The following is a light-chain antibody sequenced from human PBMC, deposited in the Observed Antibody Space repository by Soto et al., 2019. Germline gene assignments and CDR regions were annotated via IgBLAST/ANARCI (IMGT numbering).Light chain of an antibody. CDR2: EVT. V-gene: IGLV2-18*02. CDR3: SSYATDTAVV. J-gene: IGLJ2*01. CDR1: SCDVGSYNR. Sequence: QSALTQPPSVSGSPGQTVTISCTGTSCDVGSYNRVSWYQHPPGTAPTLMIYEVTRRSSVVPGRFSGNNSGNTASLTISGLPEEDEADYYCSSYATDTAVVFGGGTKLTVL.